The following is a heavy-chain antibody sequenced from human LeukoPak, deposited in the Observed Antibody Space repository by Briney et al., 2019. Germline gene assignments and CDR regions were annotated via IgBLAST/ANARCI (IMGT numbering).Heavy chain of an antibody. V-gene: IGHV3-21*04. J-gene: IGHJ5*02. CDR3: ARVMVRGDLSRDWFDP. CDR1: GFTFSSYS. Sequence: GGSLRLSCAASGFTFSSYSMNWVRQAPGKGLEWVSSISSSSSYIYYADSVKGRFTISRDNAKNSLYLQMNSLRAEDTALYYCARVMVRGDLSRDWFDPWGQGTLVTVSS. CDR2: ISSSSSYI. D-gene: IGHD3-10*01.